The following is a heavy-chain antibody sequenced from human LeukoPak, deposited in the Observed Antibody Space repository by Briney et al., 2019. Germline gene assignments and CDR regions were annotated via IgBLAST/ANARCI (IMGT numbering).Heavy chain of an antibody. J-gene: IGHJ5*02. CDR1: DGSISSYY. D-gene: IGHD2-15*01. CDR3: AREYCSGGSCYRPWFDP. V-gene: IGHV4-59*01. CDR2: IYYSGST. Sequence: SETLSLTCTVSDGSISSYYWSWIRQPPGKGLEWIGYIYYSGSTNYNPSLKSRVTISVDTSKNQFSLKLSSVTAADTAVYYCAREYCSGGSCYRPWFDPWGQGTLVTVSS.